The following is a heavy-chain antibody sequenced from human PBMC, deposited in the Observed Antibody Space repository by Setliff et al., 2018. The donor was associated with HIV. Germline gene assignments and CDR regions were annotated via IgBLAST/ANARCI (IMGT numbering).Heavy chain of an antibody. V-gene: IGHV1-46*01. Sequence: ASVKVSCKASGYRFTSYYIHWVRQAPGQGLEWMGIINPSGGTINYSQKFQGRVTITADASTSTAYMELSSLRSEDTAMYYCARDRHHYDSSGFDAFDLWGQGTMVTV. D-gene: IGHD3-22*01. CDR2: INPSGGTI. J-gene: IGHJ3*01. CDR3: ARDRHHYDSSGFDAFDL. CDR1: GYRFTSYY.